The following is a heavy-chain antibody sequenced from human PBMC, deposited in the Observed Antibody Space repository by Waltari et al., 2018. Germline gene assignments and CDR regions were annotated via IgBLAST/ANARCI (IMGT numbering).Heavy chain of an antibody. D-gene: IGHD1-26*01. CDR1: GFTVRSHY. V-gene: IGHV3-66*02. J-gene: IGHJ4*02. CDR2: LYTGGTP. CDR3: ASSQDTGRFDY. Sequence: EVHLVESGGDLVQPGGSLRLSCAVSGFTVRSHYVSWIRQAPGKGLEWVSVLYTGGTPYYADSVKGRFTISRDESKSTLSLQMNSLRLEDSAFYYCASSQDTGRFDYWGQGALVSVSS.